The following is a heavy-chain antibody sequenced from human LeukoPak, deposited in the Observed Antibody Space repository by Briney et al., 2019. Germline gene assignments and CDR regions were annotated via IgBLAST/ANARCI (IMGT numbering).Heavy chain of an antibody. Sequence: SQTLSLTSAISGDSVSSNSAAWNRIRQSPSRGLEWLGRTYYRSKWLTDYAVSVKRRITINADTSKNQFSLQLNSVTPEDTAVYYCTRRGTVTTPFDYWGQGILVTVSS. J-gene: IGHJ4*02. V-gene: IGHV6-1*01. CDR2: TYYRSKWLT. D-gene: IGHD4-11*01. CDR1: GDSVSSNSAA. CDR3: TRRGTVTTPFDY.